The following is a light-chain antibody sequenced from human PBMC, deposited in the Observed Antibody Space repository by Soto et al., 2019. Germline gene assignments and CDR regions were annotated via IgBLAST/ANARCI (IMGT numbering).Light chain of an antibody. Sequence: DIQMTQSPSSLSASVGDRVTITCRASQTISSWLAWYQQKPGKAPKLLLYKASTLKSGVPSRFIGSGSGTEFTLTIISLQPDDFATYYCQHYNSYSEAFGQGTKVDIK. CDR3: QHYNSYSEA. CDR2: KAS. CDR1: QTISSW. J-gene: IGKJ1*01. V-gene: IGKV1-5*03.